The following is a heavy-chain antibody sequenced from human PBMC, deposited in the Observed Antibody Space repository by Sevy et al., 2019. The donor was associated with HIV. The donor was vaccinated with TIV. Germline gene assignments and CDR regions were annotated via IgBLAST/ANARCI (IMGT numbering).Heavy chain of an antibody. CDR3: ARGYDSSGYYFDY. CDR1: GYTFTGYY. J-gene: IGHJ4*02. V-gene: IGHV1-2*02. CDR2: INPNSGGT. D-gene: IGHD3-22*01. Sequence: ASVKVSCKASGYTFTGYYMHWVRQAPGQGLEWMGWINPNSGGTNYAQKFQGRVTMTRDTSISTAYMELGRLRSDDTAVYYCARGYDSSGYYFDYWGQGTLVTVSS.